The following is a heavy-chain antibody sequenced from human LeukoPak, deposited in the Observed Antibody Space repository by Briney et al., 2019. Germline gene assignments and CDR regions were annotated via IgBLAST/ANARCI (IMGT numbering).Heavy chain of an antibody. V-gene: IGHV3-30*02. CDR2: IRYDGSNK. Sequence: GGSLRLSCAASGFTFSSYGMHWVRQAPGKGLEWVAFIRYDGSNKYYADSVKGRSTISRDNSKNMLYLQMNSLRGEDTAVYYCATTLDFIAVAVDYYFDYWGQGALVTVSS. J-gene: IGHJ4*02. CDR3: ATTLDFIAVAVDYYFDY. D-gene: IGHD6-19*01. CDR1: GFTFSSYG.